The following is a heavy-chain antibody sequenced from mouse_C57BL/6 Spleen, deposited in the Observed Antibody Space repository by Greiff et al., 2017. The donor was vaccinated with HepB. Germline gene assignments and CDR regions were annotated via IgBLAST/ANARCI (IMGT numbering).Heavy chain of an antibody. D-gene: IGHD2-5*01. CDR3: ARLAYYSNYNYFDY. CDR1: GFTFSSYG. J-gene: IGHJ2*01. Sequence: EVHLVESGGDLVKPGGSLKLSCAASGFTFSSYGMSWVRQTPDKRLEWVATISSGGSYTYYPDSVKGRFTISRDNAKNTLYLQMSSLKSEDTAMYYCARLAYYSNYNYFDYWGQGTTLTVSS. V-gene: IGHV5-6*01. CDR2: ISSGGSYT.